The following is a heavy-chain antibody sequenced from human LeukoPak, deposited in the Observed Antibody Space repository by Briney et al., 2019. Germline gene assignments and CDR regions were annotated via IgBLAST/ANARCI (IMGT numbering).Heavy chain of an antibody. V-gene: IGHV4-59*01. D-gene: IGHD6-6*01. Sequence: PSETLSLTCTVSGGSISSYYWSWIRQPPGKGLEWIGYIYYSGSTNYNPSLKSRVTISVDTSKNQFSLKLSSVTAADTAVYYCARGSSPALDYWGQGTLVTVSS. J-gene: IGHJ4*02. CDR1: GGSISSYY. CDR3: ARGSSPALDY. CDR2: IYYSGST.